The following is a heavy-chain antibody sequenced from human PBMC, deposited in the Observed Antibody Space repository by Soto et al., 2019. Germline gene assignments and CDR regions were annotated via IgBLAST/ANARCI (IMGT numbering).Heavy chain of an antibody. CDR3: ARAVAVPAASDY. Sequence: QVQLVQSGAEEKKPGASVKVSCKASGYTFTGYAMYWVRQAPGQRLEWMGWINAGNGNTKYSQKFQGRVTITSDTSAGAAYMELSRLSSEDTAVYYCARAVAVPAASDYWGQGTLVTVSS. D-gene: IGHD6-19*01. CDR1: GYTFTGYA. J-gene: IGHJ4*02. V-gene: IGHV1-3*05. CDR2: INAGNGNT.